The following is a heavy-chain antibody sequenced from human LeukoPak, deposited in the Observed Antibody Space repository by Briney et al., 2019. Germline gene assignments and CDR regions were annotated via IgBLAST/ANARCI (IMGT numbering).Heavy chain of an antibody. V-gene: IGHV3-23*01. J-gene: IGHJ5*02. CDR1: GFGFTRYA. Sequence: GGSLRLSCAASGFGFTRYAMSCDRHTPGKAPKGVSTTDKSGVFTSHAYSGKGRFTMSRDKSTNTVYLQMISLRADDSAIYCCGPKVGDLDLDWFDPWGQGTLVTVSS. CDR3: GPKVGDLDLDWFDP. D-gene: IGHD4-23*01. CDR2: TDKSGVFT.